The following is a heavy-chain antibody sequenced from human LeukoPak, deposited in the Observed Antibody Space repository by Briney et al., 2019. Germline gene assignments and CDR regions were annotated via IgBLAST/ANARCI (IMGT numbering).Heavy chain of an antibody. CDR1: GGSISSYY. D-gene: IGHD2-15*01. V-gene: IGHV4-59*12. CDR3: ARGRSHCSGGSCYWYYYYGMDV. Sequence: PSETLSLTCTVSGGSISSYYWSWIRQPPGKGLEWIGYIYYSGSTNYNPSLKSRVTISVDTSKNQFSLKLSSVTAADTAVYYCARGRSHCSGGSCYWYYYYGMDVWGQGTTVTVSS. J-gene: IGHJ6*02. CDR2: IYYSGST.